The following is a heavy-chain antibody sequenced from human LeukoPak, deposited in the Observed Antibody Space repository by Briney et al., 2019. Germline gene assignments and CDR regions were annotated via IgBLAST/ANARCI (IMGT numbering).Heavy chain of an antibody. J-gene: IGHJ4*02. Sequence: GASVKVSCKASGYTFTSYGISWVRQAPGQGLEWMGWISAYNGNTNYAQKLQGRVTMTTDTSTSTAYMELRSLRSDDTAVYYCARDMQRIAVAGLRGGVVDYWGQGTLVTVSS. V-gene: IGHV1-18*01. D-gene: IGHD6-19*01. CDR2: ISAYNGNT. CDR1: GYTFTSYG. CDR3: ARDMQRIAVAGLRGGVVDY.